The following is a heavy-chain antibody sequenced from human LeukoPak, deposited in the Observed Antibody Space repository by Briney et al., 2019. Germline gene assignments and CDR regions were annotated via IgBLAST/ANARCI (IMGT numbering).Heavy chain of an antibody. V-gene: IGHV1-46*01. CDR3: ARVPASWAATPTVDY. CDR1: GYTFTGYY. D-gene: IGHD2-15*01. CDR2: INPSGGST. J-gene: IGHJ4*02. Sequence: ASVKVSCKASGYTFTGYYMHWVRQAPGQGLEWMGIINPSGGSTSYAQKFQGRVTMTRDMSTSTVYMELSSLRSEDTAVYYCARVPASWAATPTVDYWGQGTLVTVSS.